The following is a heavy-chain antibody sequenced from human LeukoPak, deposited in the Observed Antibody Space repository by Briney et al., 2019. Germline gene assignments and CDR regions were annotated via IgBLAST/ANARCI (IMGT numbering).Heavy chain of an antibody. V-gene: IGHV3-53*01. CDR3: AREVTGSGCGPLFDY. CDR1: GFTVSSNY. D-gene: IGHD1-1*01. Sequence: GGSLRLSCAASGFTVSSNYMSWVRQAPGKGLEWVSVIYSGGSTYYADSVKGRFTISRDNAKNTLYLQMNSLRAEDTAVYYCAREVTGSGCGPLFDYWGQGNLVTVSS. J-gene: IGHJ4*02. CDR2: IYSGGST.